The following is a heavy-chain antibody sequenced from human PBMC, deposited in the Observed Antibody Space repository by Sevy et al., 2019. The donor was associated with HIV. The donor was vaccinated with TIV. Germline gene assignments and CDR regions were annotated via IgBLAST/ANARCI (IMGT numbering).Heavy chain of an antibody. CDR2: ISNNGDRT. CDR1: GFTFSNYA. D-gene: IGHD4-4*01. CDR3: AKVLSVTFSYWYGLDV. V-gene: IGHV3-23*01. J-gene: IGHJ6*02. Sequence: QLGGSLRLSCAASGFTFSNYAMNWVRQAPGKGLESISSISNNGDRTYYIDSVRGRFTISRDNSKNMLYLQMHGLRAEDAATYYCAKVLSVTFSYWYGLDVWGQGTTVTVSS.